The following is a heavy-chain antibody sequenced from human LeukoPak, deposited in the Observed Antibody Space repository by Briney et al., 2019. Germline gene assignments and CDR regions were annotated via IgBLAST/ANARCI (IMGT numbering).Heavy chain of an antibody. Sequence: GGSLRLSCAASGFTVSSNYMKWVRQAPGKGLEWVSRIKSKTDGGTIDYAAPVKGRFTISRDDSKNTLYLQMDNLKTEDTAIYYCSTPSFWGQGTLVTVSS. CDR2: IKSKTDGGTI. V-gene: IGHV3-15*07. CDR1: GFTVSSNY. J-gene: IGHJ4*02. CDR3: STPSF.